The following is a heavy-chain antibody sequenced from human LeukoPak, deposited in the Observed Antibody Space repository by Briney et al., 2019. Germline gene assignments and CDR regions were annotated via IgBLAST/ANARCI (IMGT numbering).Heavy chain of an antibody. J-gene: IGHJ4*02. CDR3: ASGGMYTAMIAY. Sequence: SETLSLTCTVSGGSISSSSYYWGWIRQPPGKGLEWIGSIYYSGSTYYNPSLTSRVSISVDTSQNQFSLKLTSVTAADTSVYFCASGGMYTAMIAYWGQGTLVTVSS. CDR1: GGSISSSSYY. CDR2: IYYSGST. D-gene: IGHD5-18*01. V-gene: IGHV4-39*07.